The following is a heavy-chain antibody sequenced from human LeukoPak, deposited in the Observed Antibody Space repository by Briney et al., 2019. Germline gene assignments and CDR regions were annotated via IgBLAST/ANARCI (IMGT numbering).Heavy chain of an antibody. J-gene: IGHJ4*02. Sequence: SETLSLICAVSGGSISGTTYYWAWIRQPPGKGLEWIGSMYYSGNTYYHPSLNSRVTISVDTSDNQFSLKLSSVTAADTAVYYCARHGTRDGSGWYLIDVWGQGILVSVSS. V-gene: IGHV4-39*01. CDR2: MYYSGNT. CDR1: GGSISGTTYY. D-gene: IGHD6-19*01. CDR3: ARHGTRDGSGWYLIDV.